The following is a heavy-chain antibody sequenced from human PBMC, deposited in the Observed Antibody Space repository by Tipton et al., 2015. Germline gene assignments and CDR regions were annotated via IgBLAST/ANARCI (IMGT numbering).Heavy chain of an antibody. V-gene: IGHV4-61*05. CDR3: ARGDDSTSMATGFDY. J-gene: IGHJ4*01. D-gene: IGHD2/OR15-2a*01. CDR1: GDSISSSSYF. CDR2: IYYSGST. Sequence: TLSLTCTVSGDSISSSSYFWGWIRQPPGKGLEWIGYIYYSGSTNYNPSLKSRVTISVDTSKTQFSLKMSSVTASDTAVYYCARGDDSTSMATGFDYWGRGALVTVSS.